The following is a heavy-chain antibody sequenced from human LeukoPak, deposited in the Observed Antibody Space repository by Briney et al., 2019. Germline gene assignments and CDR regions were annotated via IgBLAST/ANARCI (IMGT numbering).Heavy chain of an antibody. D-gene: IGHD5-24*01. CDR3: ARGWLQSYFDY. V-gene: IGHV5-51*01. J-gene: IGHJ4*02. CDR2: IYPADSHT. Sequence: GESLKISCKVSGYSFTNYWIGWVRQMPGKGLEWMGIIYPADSHTRYSPSFQGQVTISADKSISTAYLQWSSLKASDTAMYYRARGWLQSYFDYWGQGTLVTVSS. CDR1: GYSFTNYW.